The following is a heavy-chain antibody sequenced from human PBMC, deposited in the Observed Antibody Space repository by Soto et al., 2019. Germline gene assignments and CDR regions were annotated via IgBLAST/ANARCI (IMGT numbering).Heavy chain of an antibody. CDR1: GFTFSSYG. CDR3: AREYCSGGSCPPGYFQH. V-gene: IGHV3-33*01. CDR2: IWYDGSNK. Sequence: QVQLVESGGGVVQPGRSLRLSCAASGFTFSSYGMHWVRQAPGKGLEWVAVIWYDGSNKYYADSVKGRFTISRDNSKNTLYLQMSSLRAEDTAVYYCAREYCSGGSCPPGYFQHWGQGTLVTVSS. J-gene: IGHJ1*01. D-gene: IGHD2-15*01.